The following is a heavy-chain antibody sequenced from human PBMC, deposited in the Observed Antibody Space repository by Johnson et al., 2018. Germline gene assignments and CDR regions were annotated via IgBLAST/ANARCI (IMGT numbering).Heavy chain of an antibody. CDR1: GFTFDDYA. CDR3: AKAPVGWLGEGAEYFQH. Sequence: VQLVQSGGGLVQPGRSLRLSCAASGFTFDDYAMHWVRQAPGKGLEWVSGISWNSGSIGDADSVDGRFTMSRDNAKNSLYLQMNSLRPEDTALYYCAKAPVGWLGEGAEYFQHWGQGTLVTVSS. D-gene: IGHD3-3*01. J-gene: IGHJ1*01. V-gene: IGHV3-9*01. CDR2: ISWNSGSI.